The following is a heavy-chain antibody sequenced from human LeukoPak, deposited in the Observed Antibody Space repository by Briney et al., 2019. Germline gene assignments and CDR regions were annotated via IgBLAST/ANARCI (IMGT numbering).Heavy chain of an antibody. CDR3: ARDGAVAGTRVLFGI. J-gene: IGHJ3*02. Sequence: SETLSLTCTVSGGSISSYYWSWIRQPAGKGLEWIGRIYTSGSTNYNPSLKSRVTMSVDTSKNQFSLKLSSVTAADTAVYYCARDGAVAGTRVLFGIWGQGTMVTVSS. CDR1: GGSISSYY. CDR2: IYTSGST. D-gene: IGHD6-19*01. V-gene: IGHV4-4*07.